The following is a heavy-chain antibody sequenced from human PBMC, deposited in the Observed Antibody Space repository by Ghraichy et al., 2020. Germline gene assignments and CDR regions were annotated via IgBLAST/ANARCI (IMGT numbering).Heavy chain of an antibody. V-gene: IGHV4-59*08. Sequence: SETLSLICTVSGGSMRSQFWTWVRQPPGKGLEWIGYISHTGNTNYSPSLGDRATISLDTSKNRFSLSLTSVNAEDSATYYCARRGGGYSLYYYGLDVWGPGTTVTVSS. CDR2: ISHTGNT. J-gene: IGHJ6*02. CDR3: ARRGGGYSLYYYGLDV. D-gene: IGHD5-18*01. CDR1: GGSMRSQF.